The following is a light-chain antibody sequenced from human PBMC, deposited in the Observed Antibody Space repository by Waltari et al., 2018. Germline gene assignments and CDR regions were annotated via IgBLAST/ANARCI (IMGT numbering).Light chain of an antibody. CDR2: DAS. CDR1: LSVGTY. CDR3: QQRSSWTPHT. J-gene: IGKJ2*01. Sequence: EIVLTQSPATLSLSPGETAPLPCRASLSVGTYLAWYQQKPGQAPRLLIYDASNRATGIPDRFRGSGSGTDFTLTISSLEPEDFALYYCQQRSSWTPHTFGQGARLEIK. V-gene: IGKV3-11*01.